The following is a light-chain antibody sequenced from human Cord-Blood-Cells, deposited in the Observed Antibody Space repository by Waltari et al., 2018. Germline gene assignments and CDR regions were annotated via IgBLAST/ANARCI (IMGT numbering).Light chain of an antibody. CDR1: KLGDKY. J-gene: IGLJ2*01. CDR2: QDS. V-gene: IGLV3-1*01. Sequence: SYELTQPPSVSVSPGQTASITCSGDKLGDKYACWYQQKPGQSTVLVIYQDSKRPSGIPERFSGSSSGNTATLTISGTQAMDEADDYCQAWDSSTAVFCGGTKLTVL. CDR3: QAWDSSTAV.